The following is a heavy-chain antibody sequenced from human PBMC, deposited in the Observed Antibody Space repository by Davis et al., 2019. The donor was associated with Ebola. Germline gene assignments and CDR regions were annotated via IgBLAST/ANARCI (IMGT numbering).Heavy chain of an antibody. V-gene: IGHV4-34*01. CDR1: GGSFSGYY. D-gene: IGHD1-14*01. J-gene: IGHJ6*02. Sequence: SETLSLTCAVYGGSFSGYYWSWIRQPPGKGLEWIGEINHSGSTNYNPSLKSRVTISVDTSKNQFSLKLSSVTAADTAVYYCARSKGRTLNTRYYYYGMDVWGQGTTVIVSS. CDR3: ARSKGRTLNTRYYYYGMDV. CDR2: INHSGST.